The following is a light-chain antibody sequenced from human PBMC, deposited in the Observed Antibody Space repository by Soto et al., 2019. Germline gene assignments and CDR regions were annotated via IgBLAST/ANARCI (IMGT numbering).Light chain of an antibody. V-gene: IGKV3-11*01. J-gene: IGKJ1*01. CDR2: DAS. CDR3: QQRSNWPWT. Sequence: EIVLPQSPATLSLSPGESATLSGRASQSVSSYLAWYQQKPGQAPRLLIYDASNRATGIPARFSGSGSGTDFTLTISSLEPEDFAVYYCQQRSNWPWTVGQGNKVDIK. CDR1: QSVSSY.